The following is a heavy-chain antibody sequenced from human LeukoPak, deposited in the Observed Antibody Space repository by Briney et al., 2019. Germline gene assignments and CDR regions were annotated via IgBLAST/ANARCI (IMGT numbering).Heavy chain of an antibody. V-gene: IGHV3-23*01. D-gene: IGHD6-13*01. CDR2: ISGGGGST. CDR3: AKEQAAAGKGYYFDY. J-gene: IGHJ4*02. CDR1: GFTFSSYA. Sequence: GGSLRLSCAASGFTFSSYAMSWVRQAPGKGLEWVSAISGGGGSTYYADSVKGRFTISRDNSKNTLYLQMNSLRAEDTAVYYCAKEQAAAGKGYYFDYWGQGTLVTVSS.